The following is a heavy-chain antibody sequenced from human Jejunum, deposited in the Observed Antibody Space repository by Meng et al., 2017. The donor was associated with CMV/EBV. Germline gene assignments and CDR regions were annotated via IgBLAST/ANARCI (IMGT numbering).Heavy chain of an antibody. Sequence: SGYTIRNYTIHWVRQAPGEGLEWVAGVSNDGATTYQADSVRGRFSISRDNSKNTVYLQMNSLRREDTAVYFCARENDYTNYFDSWGRGTLVTVSS. D-gene: IGHD4-11*01. CDR3: ARENDYTNYFDS. CDR1: GYTIRNYT. J-gene: IGHJ4*02. V-gene: IGHV3-30-3*01. CDR2: VSNDGATT.